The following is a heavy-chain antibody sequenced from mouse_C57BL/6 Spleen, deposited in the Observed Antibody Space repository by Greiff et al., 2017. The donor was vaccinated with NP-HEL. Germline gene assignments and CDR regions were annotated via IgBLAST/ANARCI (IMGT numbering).Heavy chain of an antibody. J-gene: IGHJ3*01. D-gene: IGHD4-1*02. V-gene: IGHV1-18*01. CDR1: GYTFTDYN. CDR3: ARLQLGKAY. CDR2: INPNNGGT. Sequence: EVMLVESGPELVKPGASVKIPCKASGYTFTDYNMDWVKQSHGKSLEWIGDINPNNGGTIYNQKFKGKATLTVDKSSSTAYMELRSLTSEDTAVYYCARLQLGKAYWGQGTLVTVSA.